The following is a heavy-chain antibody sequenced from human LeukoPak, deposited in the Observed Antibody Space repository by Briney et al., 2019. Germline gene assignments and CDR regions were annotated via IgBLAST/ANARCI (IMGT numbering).Heavy chain of an antibody. J-gene: IGHJ4*02. CDR1: GGSSSGYY. V-gene: IGHV4-34*01. Sequence: SETLSLTCAVYGGSSSGYYWSGTRNPPGKGLEWIGSIYYSGSTYYNPSLKSRVTISVDKSKNQFSLKLSSVTAADTAVHYCARDRLPHLFDYWGQGTLVTVSS. CDR2: IYYSGST. CDR3: ARDRLPHLFDY. D-gene: IGHD5-12*01.